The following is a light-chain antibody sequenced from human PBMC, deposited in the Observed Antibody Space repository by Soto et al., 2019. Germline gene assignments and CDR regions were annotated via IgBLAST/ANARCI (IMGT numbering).Light chain of an antibody. Sequence: QSVLTQPASVSGSPGQSITISCTGTSSDVGGYNYVSWYQQHPGKAPKLMIYEVGNRPSGVSNRFSGSKSGNTASLTISGLQAEDEADYYCSSYTSSSTQVFGTGTKLTVL. V-gene: IGLV2-14*01. CDR3: SSYTSSSTQV. CDR2: EVG. J-gene: IGLJ1*01. CDR1: SSDVGGYNY.